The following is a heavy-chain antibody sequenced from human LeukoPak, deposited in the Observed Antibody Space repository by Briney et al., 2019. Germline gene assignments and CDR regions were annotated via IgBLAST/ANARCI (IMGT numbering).Heavy chain of an antibody. CDR3: ARKEVGYYYGSGKEFYGMDV. V-gene: IGHV1-2*02. D-gene: IGHD3-10*01. CDR2: INPHSGGT. Sequence: GASVKVSFKASGYTFTDYYIHWVRQAPGQGLEWMGWINPHSGGTNYAQNFQDRVTMTRDTSISTAYMELSRLRSDDTAVYYCARKEVGYYYGSGKEFYGMDVWGQGTTVTVSS. J-gene: IGHJ6*02. CDR1: GYTFTDYY.